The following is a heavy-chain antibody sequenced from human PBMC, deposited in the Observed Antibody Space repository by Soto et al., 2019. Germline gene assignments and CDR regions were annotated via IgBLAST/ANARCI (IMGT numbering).Heavy chain of an antibody. J-gene: IGHJ6*02. CDR1: GGSFSGYY. CDR2: INHRGNT. V-gene: IGHV4-34*01. D-gene: IGHD2-8*01. Sequence: QVQLQQWGAGLSKPSETLSLTCAVYGGSFSGYYWTWIRQPPGKGLEWIGEINHRGNTNYNPSLKNRVTLSVNTSKNKFSLKLTSVTAADTAVYYCARQEVPQWFTKEYYGMDVWDQGTTVTVSS. CDR3: ARQEVPQWFTKEYYGMDV.